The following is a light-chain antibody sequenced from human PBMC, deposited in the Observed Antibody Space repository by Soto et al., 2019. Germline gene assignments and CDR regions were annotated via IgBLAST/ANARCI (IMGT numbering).Light chain of an antibody. CDR1: QGISTY. CDR3: QQSYMDPIT. CDR2: DAS. V-gene: IGKV1-39*01. J-gene: IGKJ5*01. Sequence: DIQMTQSPSSLSASVGNRVTITCRASQGISTYLNWYQKKPGKAPNLLIYDASRLQSGVPSRFSGSGGGTDFTLSISSVQPEDFATYFCQQSYMDPITFGQGTRLENK.